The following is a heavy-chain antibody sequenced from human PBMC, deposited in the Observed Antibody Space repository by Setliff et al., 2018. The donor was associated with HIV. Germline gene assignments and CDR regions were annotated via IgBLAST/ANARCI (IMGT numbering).Heavy chain of an antibody. CDR3: ARGQSQGYAYSGSYGAFDI. J-gene: IGHJ3*02. CDR2: IIPMFGTR. Sequence: SAKVSCKASGGTFSSYAINWVRQAPGQGLEWMGGIIPMFGTRNYAQKFQGRVTITTDESTSTAYMELSSLRSEDTALYYCARGQSQGYAYSGSYGAFDIWGQGTMVTVSS. D-gene: IGHD1-26*01. CDR1: GGTFSSYA. V-gene: IGHV1-69*05.